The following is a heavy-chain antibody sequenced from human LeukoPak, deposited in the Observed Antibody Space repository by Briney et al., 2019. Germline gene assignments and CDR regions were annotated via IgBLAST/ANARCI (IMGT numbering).Heavy chain of an antibody. CDR1: GGSISSGNYY. CDR3: ARHVWDIGFQQ. D-gene: IGHD2-8*01. V-gene: IGHV4-39*01. Sequence: SGTLSLTCTVSGGSISSGNYYWGWIRQPPGKGLEWIGSIYSGSTYSNPSLKSRVIISVDTSKNQFSLKLSSVIAADTAVYYCARHVWDIGFQQWGQGTLVTVSS. CDR2: IYSGST. J-gene: IGHJ1*01.